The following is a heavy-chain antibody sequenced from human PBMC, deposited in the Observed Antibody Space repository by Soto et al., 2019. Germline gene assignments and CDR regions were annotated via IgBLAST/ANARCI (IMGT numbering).Heavy chain of an antibody. J-gene: IGHJ4*02. V-gene: IGHV4-34*01. CDR1: GGSFSGYY. CDR2: INHSGST. Sequence: SETLSLTCAVYGGSFSGYYCSWIRQPPGKGLEWIGEINHSGSTNYNPSLKSRVTISVDTSKNQFSLKLSSVTAADTAVYYCARGKDRPPRHFDYWGQGTLVTVSS. CDR3: ARGKDRPPRHFDY.